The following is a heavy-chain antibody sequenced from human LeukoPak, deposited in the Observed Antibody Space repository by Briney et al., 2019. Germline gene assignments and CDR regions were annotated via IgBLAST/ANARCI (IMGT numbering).Heavy chain of an antibody. CDR1: GFTFSSYG. J-gene: IGHJ4*02. CDR3: ARATGHYLPFDY. V-gene: IGHV3-33*01. Sequence: GGSLRLSCAASGFTFSSYGMHWVRQAPGKGLEWVAVIWYDGSNKYYADSVKGRFTISRDNSKNTLHLQMNSLRAEDTAVYYCARATGHYLPFDYWGQGTLVTVSS. CDR2: IWYDGSNK. D-gene: IGHD2/OR15-2a*01.